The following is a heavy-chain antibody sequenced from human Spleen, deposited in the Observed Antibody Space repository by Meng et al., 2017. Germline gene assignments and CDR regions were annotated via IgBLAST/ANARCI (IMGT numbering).Heavy chain of an antibody. V-gene: IGHV3-66*02. D-gene: IGHD6-13*01. J-gene: IGHJ5*02. Sequence: GESLKISCAASGFTVSSNYMSWVRQAPGKGLEWVSVIYSGGSTYYADSVKGRFTISRDNSKNTLYLQMNSLRAEDTAVYYCARDIWGIAAAGSAEGSENWLDPWGQGTLVTVSS. CDR1: GFTVSSNY. CDR2: IYSGGST. CDR3: ARDIWGIAAAGSAEGSENWLDP.